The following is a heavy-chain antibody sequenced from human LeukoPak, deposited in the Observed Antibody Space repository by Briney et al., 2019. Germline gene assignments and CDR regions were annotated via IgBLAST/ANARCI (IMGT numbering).Heavy chain of an antibody. V-gene: IGHV3-23*01. CDR2: ISGSGGST. J-gene: IGHJ4*02. CDR3: AKDLKHRATVTGIDY. Sequence: GGSLRLSCAASGFTFTSYAMTWVRQAPGKGLEWVSIISGSGGSTYYADSVKGRFTISRDTSKNTLYLQMNSLRVEDTAIYYCAKDLKHRATVTGIDYWGQGTLVTVSS. CDR1: GFTFTSYA. D-gene: IGHD6-19*01.